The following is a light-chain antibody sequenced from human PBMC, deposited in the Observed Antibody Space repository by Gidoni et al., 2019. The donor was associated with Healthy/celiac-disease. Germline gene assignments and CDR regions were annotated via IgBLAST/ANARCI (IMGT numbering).Light chain of an antibody. J-gene: IGLJ1*01. CDR1: KLGDKY. CDR2: QDS. CDR3: QAWDSSFCV. Sequence: SYELTQPLPVSVSPGQTASITCSGDKLGDKYACWYQQKPGQSPVLVIYQDSKRPSGIPERFSGSNSGNTATLTISGTQAMDEADYYCQAWDSSFCVFGTGTKVTVL. V-gene: IGLV3-1*01.